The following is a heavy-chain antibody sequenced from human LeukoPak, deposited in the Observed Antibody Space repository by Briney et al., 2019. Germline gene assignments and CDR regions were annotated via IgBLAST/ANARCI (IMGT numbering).Heavy chain of an antibody. V-gene: IGHV4-34*01. CDR2: INHSGST. CDR3: ARGKLRGYSYGANWFDP. Sequence: SETLSLTCAVYGGSFSGYYCSWIRQPPGKGLEWIGEINHSGSTNYNPSLKSRVTISVDTSKNQFSLKLSSVTAADTAVYYCARGKLRGYSYGANWFDPWGQGTLVTVSS. J-gene: IGHJ5*02. D-gene: IGHD5-18*01. CDR1: GGSFSGYY.